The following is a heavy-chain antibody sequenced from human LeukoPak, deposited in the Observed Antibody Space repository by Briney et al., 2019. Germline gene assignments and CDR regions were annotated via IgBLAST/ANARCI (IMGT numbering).Heavy chain of an antibody. Sequence: PSETLSLTCTVSGYSISSGYYWGSIRQPPGKGLEGIGRIYHSGSTYYNPSLKSRVTISVDTSKNQFSLKLSSVTAADTAVYYCARDEYSSSSNWFDPWGQGTLVTVSS. V-gene: IGHV4-38-2*02. CDR1: GYSISSGYY. CDR3: ARDEYSSSSNWFDP. J-gene: IGHJ5*02. CDR2: IYHSGST. D-gene: IGHD6-6*01.